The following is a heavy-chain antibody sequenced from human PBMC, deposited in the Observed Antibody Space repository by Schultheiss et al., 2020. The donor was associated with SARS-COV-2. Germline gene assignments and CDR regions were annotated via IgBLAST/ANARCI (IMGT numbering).Heavy chain of an antibody. D-gene: IGHD1-26*01. CDR3: LRATDT. J-gene: IGHJ4*02. Sequence: GESLKISCAASGFTFSNAWMSWVRQAPGKGLEWLGRIKTKTDGETTDYAAPVKGRFTISRDDSKNMLYLQMNSLKTEDSAVYYCLRATDTWGQGTLVTVSS. V-gene: IGHV3-15*01. CDR1: GFTFSNAW. CDR2: IKTKTDGETT.